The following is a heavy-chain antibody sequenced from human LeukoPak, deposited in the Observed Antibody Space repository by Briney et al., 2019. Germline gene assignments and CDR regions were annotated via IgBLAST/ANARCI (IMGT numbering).Heavy chain of an antibody. D-gene: IGHD6-13*01. CDR3: AREGIAAAGNLYYFDY. CDR1: GFTFDDYG. V-gene: IGHV3-20*04. CDR2: INWNGGST. Sequence: GGSLRLSCAASGFTFDDYGMSWVRQAPGKGLEWVSGINWNGGSTGYADSVKGRFTISRDNAKNSLYLQMNSLRAEDTALYYCAREGIAAAGNLYYFDYWGQGTLVTVSS. J-gene: IGHJ4*02.